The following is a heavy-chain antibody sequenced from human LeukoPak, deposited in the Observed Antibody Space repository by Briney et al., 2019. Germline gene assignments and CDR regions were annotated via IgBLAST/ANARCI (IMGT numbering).Heavy chain of an antibody. D-gene: IGHD3-10*01. V-gene: IGHV1-18*01. J-gene: IGHJ4*02. CDR3: ARKTTYYYGSGIYYDCYFDY. Sequence: ASVKVSCKASGYTFTSYGISWVRQAPGQGLEWMGWISAYNGNTDYAQKLQGRVTMTTDTSTSTAYMELRSLRSDDTAVYYCARKTTYYYGSGIYYDCYFDYWGQGTLVTVSS. CDR1: GYTFTSYG. CDR2: ISAYNGNT.